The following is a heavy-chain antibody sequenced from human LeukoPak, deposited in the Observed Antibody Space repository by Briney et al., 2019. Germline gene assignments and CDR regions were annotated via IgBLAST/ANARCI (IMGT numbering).Heavy chain of an antibody. CDR1: GGSISSYY. J-gene: IGHJ4*02. V-gene: IGHV4-39*01. CDR2: IYYSRST. D-gene: IGHD2-21*01. CDR3: ARLGENPFFNY. Sequence: SETLSLTCTVSGGSISSYYWGWIRQPPGKGLEWIGSIYYSRSTYYNPSLKSRVTISVDTSKNQFSLKLSSVTAADTAVYYCARLGENPFFNYWGQGTLVTVSS.